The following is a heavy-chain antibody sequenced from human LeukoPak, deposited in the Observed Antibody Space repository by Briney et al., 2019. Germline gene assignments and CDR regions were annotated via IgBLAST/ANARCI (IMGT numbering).Heavy chain of an antibody. CDR1: GGTFSSYA. CDR2: IIPIFGTA. D-gene: IGHD3-10*01. J-gene: IGHJ4*02. V-gene: IGHV1-69*13. CDR3: ARDQVKDYYGSGSYWGLDY. Sequence: ASVKVSCKASGGTFSSYAISWVRQAPGQGLEWMGGIIPIFGTANYAQKFQGRVTITADESTSTAYMELSSLRSEDTAVYYCARDQVKDYYGSGSYWGLDYWGQGTLVTVSS.